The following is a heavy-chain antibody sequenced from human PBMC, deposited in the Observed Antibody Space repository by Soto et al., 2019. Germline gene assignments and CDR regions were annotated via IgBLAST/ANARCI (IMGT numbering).Heavy chain of an antibody. V-gene: IGHV3-30*18. CDR2: ISYDGSNK. CDR1: GFTFSSYG. CDR3: AKVGGEMATIFDY. D-gene: IGHD5-12*01. Sequence: GGSLRLSCAASGFTFSSYGMHLVRQAPGKGLEWVAVISYDGSNKYYADSVKGRFTISRDNSKNTLYLQMNSLRAEDTAVYYCAKVGGEMATIFDYWGQGTLVTVSS. J-gene: IGHJ4*02.